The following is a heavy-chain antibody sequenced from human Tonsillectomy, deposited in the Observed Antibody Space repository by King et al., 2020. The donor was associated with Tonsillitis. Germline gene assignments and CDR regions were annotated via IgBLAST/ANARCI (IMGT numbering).Heavy chain of an antibody. CDR1: GFTFTSYA. D-gene: IGHD3-22*01. CDR3: AKRGNYYDSSAYYFFVY. CDR2: ISYDGSNK. J-gene: IGHJ4*02. V-gene: IGHV3-30*18. Sequence: VQLVESGGGVVQPGRSLRLSCAASGFTFTSYAMHWVRQAPGKGLEWVAFISYDGSNKYYADSVKGRFTISRDNSKNTLYLQMNSLRAEDTAVYYCAKRGNYYDSSAYYFFVYCGQGTLFTVSS.